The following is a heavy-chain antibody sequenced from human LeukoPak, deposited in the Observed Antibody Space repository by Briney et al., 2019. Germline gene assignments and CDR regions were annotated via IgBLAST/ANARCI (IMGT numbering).Heavy chain of an antibody. CDR1: GFTFSSYA. CDR3: ARAESTAWFDP. V-gene: IGHV3-30*04. J-gene: IGHJ5*02. D-gene: IGHD2-2*01. CDR2: ISYDGSNK. Sequence: GGSLRLSCAASGFTFSSYAMHWVRQAPGKGLEWVAVISYDGSNKYYADSVKGRFTISRDNSKNTLYLQMNSPRAEDTAVYYCARAESTAWFDPWGQGTLVTVSS.